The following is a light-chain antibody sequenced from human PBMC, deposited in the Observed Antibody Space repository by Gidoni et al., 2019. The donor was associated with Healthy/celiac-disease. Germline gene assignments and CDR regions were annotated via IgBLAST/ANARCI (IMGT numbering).Light chain of an antibody. V-gene: IGLV3-19*01. CDR2: GKH. CDR1: SLRSYY. CDR3: NSRDSSGNHVV. J-gene: IGLJ2*01. Sequence: SSELTQDPAVSVALGQTVRITCQGDSLRSYYASWYQQKPGQAPVLVIYGKHNRPSGIPHRFSGSSSGNTASLTITGAQAEDEADYYCNSRDSSGNHVVFGGGTKLTVL.